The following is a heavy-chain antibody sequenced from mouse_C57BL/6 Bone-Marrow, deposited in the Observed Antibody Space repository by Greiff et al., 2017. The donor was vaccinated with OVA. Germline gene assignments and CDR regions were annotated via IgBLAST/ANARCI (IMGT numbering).Heavy chain of an antibody. J-gene: IGHJ3*01. V-gene: IGHV1-7*01. CDR2: INPSSGYT. CDR3: ARERYYSKPNLAWFAY. Sequence: QVQLQQSGAELVKPGASVKISCKASGYTFTSYWMHWVKQRPGQGLEWIGYINPSSGYTKYNQKFKDKATLTADKSSSTAYMQLSSLTYEDSAVYYCARERYYSKPNLAWFAYWGQGTLVTVSA. CDR1: GYTFTSYW. D-gene: IGHD2-5*01.